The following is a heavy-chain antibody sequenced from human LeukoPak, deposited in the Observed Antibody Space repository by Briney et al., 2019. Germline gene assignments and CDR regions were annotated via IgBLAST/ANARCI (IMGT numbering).Heavy chain of an antibody. J-gene: IGHJ4*02. Sequence: PGGSLRLSCAASGFTFSSYSMNWVRQAPGKGLEWVSYISSSSSTIYYADSVKGRFTISRDNAKNSLYLQMNSLRAEDTAVYYCAKDALRFLEWLLYPPYYFDYWGQGTLVTVSS. CDR1: GFTFSSYS. D-gene: IGHD3-3*01. CDR2: ISSSSSTI. V-gene: IGHV3-48*04. CDR3: AKDALRFLEWLLYPPYYFDY.